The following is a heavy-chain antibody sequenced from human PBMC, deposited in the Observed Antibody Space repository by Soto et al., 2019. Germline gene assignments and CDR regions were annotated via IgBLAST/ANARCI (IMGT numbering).Heavy chain of an antibody. CDR1: GFTFSSYG. CDR2: IWYDGSNK. Sequence: QVRLVESGGGVVQPGRSLRLSCAASGFTFSSYGMHWVRQAPGKGLEWVAVIWYDGSNKYYADSVKGRFTISRDNSKNALYLQMNSLRAEDTAVYYCARDRGSGWWEPFDYWGQGTLVTVSS. V-gene: IGHV3-33*01. CDR3: ARDRGSGWWEPFDY. D-gene: IGHD6-19*01. J-gene: IGHJ4*02.